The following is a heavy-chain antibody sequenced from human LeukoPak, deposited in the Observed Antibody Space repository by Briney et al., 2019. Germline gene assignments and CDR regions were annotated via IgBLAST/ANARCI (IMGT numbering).Heavy chain of an antibody. CDR3: ATARIKLNSGTHYIGAFDL. V-gene: IGHV3-30-3*01. D-gene: IGHD3-10*01. Sequence: GSTLTLSCGAFGFTSSDHAMHWVRQAPGRGLEWVAVISHDGTSKFFVDSANGRLTVSRDNSQGRVSISRDNSRDTLFLHLSDLRADDTAVYYCATARIKLNSGTHYIGAFDLWGQGTTVIVSS. J-gene: IGHJ3*01. CDR2: ISHDGTSK. CDR1: GFTSSDHA.